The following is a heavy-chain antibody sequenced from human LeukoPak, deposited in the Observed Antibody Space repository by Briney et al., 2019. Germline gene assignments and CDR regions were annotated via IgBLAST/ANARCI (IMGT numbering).Heavy chain of an antibody. CDR2: IYYSGST. J-gene: IGHJ5*02. D-gene: IGHD3-22*01. V-gene: IGHV4-31*03. CDR3: ARETYYYDSSGYYDWFDP. CDR1: GGSISSGGYY. Sequence: PSQTLSLTCTVSGGSISSGGYYWSWIRQHPGTGLEWIGYIYYSGSTYYNPSLKSRVTISVGTSKNQFSLKLSSVTAADTAVYYCARETYYYDSSGYYDWFDPWGQGALVTVSS.